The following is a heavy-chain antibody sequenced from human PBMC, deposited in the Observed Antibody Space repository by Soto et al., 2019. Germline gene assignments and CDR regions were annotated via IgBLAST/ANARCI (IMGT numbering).Heavy chain of an antibody. CDR2: INPNSGGT. Sequence: ASVKVSCKASGYTFTGYYMHWVRQAPGQGLEWMGWINPNSGGTNYAQKFQGWVTMTRDTSISTAYMELSRLRSDDTAVYYCARDHLSVGYSLGAFDIWGQGTMVTVAS. J-gene: IGHJ3*02. CDR1: GYTFTGYY. V-gene: IGHV1-2*04. CDR3: ARDHLSVGYSLGAFDI. D-gene: IGHD1-1*01.